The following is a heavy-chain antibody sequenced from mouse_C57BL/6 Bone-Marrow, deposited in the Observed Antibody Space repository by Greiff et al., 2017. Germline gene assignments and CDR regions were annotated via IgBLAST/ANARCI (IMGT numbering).Heavy chain of an antibody. CDR2: IRNKANGYTT. J-gene: IGHJ4*01. V-gene: IGHV7-4*01. CDR1: GFTFTDYY. Sequence: EVMLMESGGGLVQPGASLRLSCAASGFTFTDYYMSWVRQPPGKAPEWLALIRNKANGYTTDATASVKGRFTISRDNSQNILYHKMNSLRAEDSATYYCVKANCGNSYAMDYWGQGTSVTVSS. D-gene: IGHD2-1*01. CDR3: VKANCGNSYAMDY.